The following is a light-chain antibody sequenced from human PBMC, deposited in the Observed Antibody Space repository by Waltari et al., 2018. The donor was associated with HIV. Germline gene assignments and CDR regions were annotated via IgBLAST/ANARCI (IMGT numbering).Light chain of an antibody. Sequence: QSVLTQPPSVSGAPGQRVTISCTGTASNIGAGYDVHWYQQLPTTAPKLLICATNSRPSGVPGRFSGSRSGASASLAITGLQAGDESDYYCQSYDTDLKGWVFGGGTKVTVL. CDR2: ATN. CDR3: QSYDTDLKGWV. V-gene: IGLV1-40*01. J-gene: IGLJ3*02. CDR1: ASNIGAGYD.